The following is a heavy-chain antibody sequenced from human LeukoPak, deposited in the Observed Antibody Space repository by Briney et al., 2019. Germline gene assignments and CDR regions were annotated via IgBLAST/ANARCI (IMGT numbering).Heavy chain of an antibody. CDR2: IRYDGSNK. CDR3: EKEAPGSFDI. D-gene: IGHD6-13*01. J-gene: IGHJ3*02. V-gene: IGHV3-30*02. CDR1: GFTFSSYG. Sequence: GGSLRLSCAASGFTFSSYGMHWVRQAPGKGLEWAAFIRYDGSNKYYADSVKGRFTISRDNSKNTLYLQMNSLRAEDTAVYYWEKEAPGSFDIWGQGRMATVSS.